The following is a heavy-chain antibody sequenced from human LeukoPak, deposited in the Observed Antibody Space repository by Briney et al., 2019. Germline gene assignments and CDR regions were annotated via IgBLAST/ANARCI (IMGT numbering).Heavy chain of an antibody. V-gene: IGHV3-30-3*01. CDR1: GFTFSSYA. CDR2: ISYDGSNK. J-gene: IGHJ4*02. Sequence: PGGSLRLSCAASGFTFSSYAMHWVRQAPGKGLEWVAVISYDGSNKYYADSVKGRFTISRDNSKNTLYLQMNGLRAEDTAVYYCADTAMVTDYWGQGTLVTVSS. CDR3: ADTAMVTDY. D-gene: IGHD5-18*01.